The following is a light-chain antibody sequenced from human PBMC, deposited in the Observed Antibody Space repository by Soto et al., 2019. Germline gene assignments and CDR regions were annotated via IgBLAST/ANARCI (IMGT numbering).Light chain of an antibody. Sequence: EIVLTQSPGTLSLSPGDRATLSCRASPSISSSSLAWYQQKPGQAPRLLIYGASTRATGIPDRFSGSGSGTDFTLTISRLEPEDFAVYYCQQYGSSFGQGTKVEI. CDR3: QQYGSS. CDR1: PSISSSS. J-gene: IGKJ1*01. V-gene: IGKV3-20*01. CDR2: GAS.